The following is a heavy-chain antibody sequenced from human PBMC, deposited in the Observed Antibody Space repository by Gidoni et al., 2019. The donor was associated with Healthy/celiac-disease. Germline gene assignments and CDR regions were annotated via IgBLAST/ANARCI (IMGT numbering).Heavy chain of an antibody. D-gene: IGHD6-19*01. CDR3: ATRGWSSGWYGRFARFDI. Sequence: QVQLVQSGAEVKKPGASVKVSCKVSGYTLTELSMHWVRQAPGKGLEWMGGFDPEDGETIYAQKFQGRVTMTEDTSTDTAYMELSSLRSEDTAVYYCATRGWSSGWYGRFARFDIWGQGTMVTVSS. V-gene: IGHV1-24*01. J-gene: IGHJ3*02. CDR1: GYTLTELS. CDR2: FDPEDGET.